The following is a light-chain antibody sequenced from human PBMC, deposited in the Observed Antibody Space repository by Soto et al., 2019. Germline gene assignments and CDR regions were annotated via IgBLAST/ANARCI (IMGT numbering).Light chain of an antibody. V-gene: IGLV2-11*01. CDR2: DVS. CDR3: CSYVGSYTFV. J-gene: IGLJ1*01. CDR1: SSDVGGYSY. Sequence: QSALTQPRSVSGSPGQSVTISCTGTSSDVGGYSYVSWYQQHPAKAPKVMIYDVSKRPSGVPDRFSGSKSGNTASLTISGLQADDEADYYCCSYVGSYTFVLGSGTKLTVL.